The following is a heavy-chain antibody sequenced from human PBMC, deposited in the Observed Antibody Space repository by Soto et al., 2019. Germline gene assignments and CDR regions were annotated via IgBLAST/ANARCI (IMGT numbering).Heavy chain of an antibody. D-gene: IGHD5-18*01. CDR2: ISYDGSDK. Sequence: QVQLVESGGGVVQSGRSLRLSCAASGFTFSSYGMHWVRQAPGKGLEWVAIISYDGSDKYYADSVKGRFTISRDNSKNTVYLQMNSLRAEDTAVYYCAFRGYSYGNDAFDIWGQGTMVTVSS. CDR1: GFTFSSYG. V-gene: IGHV3-30*03. CDR3: AFRGYSYGNDAFDI. J-gene: IGHJ3*02.